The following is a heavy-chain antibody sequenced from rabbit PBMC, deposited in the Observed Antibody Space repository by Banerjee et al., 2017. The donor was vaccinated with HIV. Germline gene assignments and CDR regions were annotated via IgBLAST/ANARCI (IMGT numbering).Heavy chain of an antibody. V-gene: IGHV1S45*01. CDR3: ARSADNDYYNL. J-gene: IGHJ4*01. CDR2: VYAGSSGTT. D-gene: IGHD1-1*01. Sequence: QEQLKETGGGLVQPGGSLTLSCKASGFDFNKYFMTWVRQAPGKGLEWIACVYAGSSGTTYYASWAKGRFTISKTSSTTVTLQMTSLTAADTATYFCARSADNDYYNLWGPGTLVTVS. CDR1: GFDFNKYF.